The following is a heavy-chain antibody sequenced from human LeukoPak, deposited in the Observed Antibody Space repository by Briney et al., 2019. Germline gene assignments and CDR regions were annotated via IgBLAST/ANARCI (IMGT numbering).Heavy chain of an antibody. CDR1: GFTFSSYS. CDR2: ISGSSSYI. Sequence: GGSLRLSCAASGFTFSSYSMNWVRQAPGKGLEWVSSISGSSSYIYYADSVKGRFTTSRHNAKNSQYLQMNSLRAEDTAVYYCVRDRDWGFDYWGQGTLVTVSS. D-gene: IGHD3/OR15-3a*01. CDR3: VRDRDWGFDY. V-gene: IGHV3-21*01. J-gene: IGHJ4*02.